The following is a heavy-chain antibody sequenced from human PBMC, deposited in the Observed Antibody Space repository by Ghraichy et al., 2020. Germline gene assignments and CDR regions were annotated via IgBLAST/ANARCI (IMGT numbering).Heavy chain of an antibody. D-gene: IGHD2-15*01. CDR2: IYWDDDK. V-gene: IGHV2-5*02. Sequence: SGPTLVKPTQTLTLTCTLSGFSIRSSGVGVGWIRQPPGKALEWLALIYWDDDKRFSPSLKSRIIITKDTSKNQVVLTLTNMDPVDTATYYCAHTLGTSCNDGNCYYFDYWGQGTLVTVSS. J-gene: IGHJ4*02. CDR3: AHTLGTSCNDGNCYYFDY. CDR1: GFSIRSSGVG.